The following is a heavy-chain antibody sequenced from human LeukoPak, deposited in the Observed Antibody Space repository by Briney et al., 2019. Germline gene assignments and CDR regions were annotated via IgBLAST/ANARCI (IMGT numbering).Heavy chain of an antibody. D-gene: IGHD2-2*01. CDR2: FSYSGST. Sequence: SETLSLTCTLSGGSITSDYWSWIRQSPGKGLEWIGYFSYSGSTHYSPSLTSRVAISVDTYRNQFSLKVSSVTAADTAVYYCARGDCSSTSCSFDYWGQGTLVTVSS. CDR1: GGSITSDY. J-gene: IGHJ4*02. CDR3: ARGDCSSTSCSFDY. V-gene: IGHV4-59*08.